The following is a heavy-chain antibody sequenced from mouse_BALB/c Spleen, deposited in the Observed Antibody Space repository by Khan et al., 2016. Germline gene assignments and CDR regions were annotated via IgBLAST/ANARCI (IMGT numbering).Heavy chain of an antibody. D-gene: IGHD2-4*01. CDR2: INPNTGYT. J-gene: IGHJ3*01. CDR1: GYTFTSYW. CDR3: ARWDMITTVAY. Sequence: QVQLKESGAELAKPGASVKMSCKASGYTFTSYWMHWVKQRPGQGLEWIGYINPNTGYTEFIQKFKDKATLTADKSSSTVYMQLSSLTSEDSAVYYCARWDMITTVAYWGQGTLVTVSA. V-gene: IGHV1-7*01.